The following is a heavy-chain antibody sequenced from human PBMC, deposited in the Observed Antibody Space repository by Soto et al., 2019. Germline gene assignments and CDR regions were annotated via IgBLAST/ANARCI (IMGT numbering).Heavy chain of an antibody. V-gene: IGHV1-69*06. J-gene: IGHJ2*01. Sequence: SVNGCWKAAAGALSGYAMSWGRPAPGRGQDWMGGVIPIFGTANYAQKLQGRVTITAEKSTSTTYMEMSSLRSEETAVYYCARDFNPKISNGNSYDSSGYHENWYFDLWGRGTLPPVSS. CDR3: ARDFNPKISNGNSYDSSGYHENWYFDL. CDR2: VIPIFGTA. CDR1: AGALSGYA. D-gene: IGHD3-22*01.